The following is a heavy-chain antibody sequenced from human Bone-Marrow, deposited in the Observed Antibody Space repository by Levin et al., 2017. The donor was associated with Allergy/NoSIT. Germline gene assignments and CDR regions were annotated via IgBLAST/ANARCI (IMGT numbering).Heavy chain of an antibody. D-gene: IGHD3-9*01. CDR3: ASSRPYYDILTGYYPTPYFDY. CDR1: GGSISSYY. Sequence: PSETLSLTCTVSGGSISSYYWSWIRQPPGKGLEWIGYIYYSGSTNYNPSLKSRVTISVDTSKNQFSLKLSSVTAADTAVYYCASSRPYYDILTGYYPTPYFDYWGQGTLVTVSS. CDR2: IYYSGST. V-gene: IGHV4-59*01. J-gene: IGHJ4*02.